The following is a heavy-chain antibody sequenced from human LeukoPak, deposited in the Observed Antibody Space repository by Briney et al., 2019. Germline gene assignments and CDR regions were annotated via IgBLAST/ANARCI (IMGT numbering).Heavy chain of an antibody. CDR3: ARLERQWPTFKYYFEY. CDR2: SYYSGSA. J-gene: IGHJ4*02. CDR1: GGSISTYY. D-gene: IGHD6-19*01. V-gene: IGHV4-59*01. Sequence: PSETLSLTCTVSGGSISTYYWSWIRQPPARGLEWIADSYYSGSANYNPSLKSRVTISVDTSKKQFSLKLKSVTAADTAVYYCARLERQWPTFKYYFEYWGQGTMVTVSS.